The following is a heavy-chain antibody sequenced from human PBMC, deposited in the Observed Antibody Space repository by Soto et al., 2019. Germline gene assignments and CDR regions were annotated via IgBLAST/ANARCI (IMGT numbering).Heavy chain of an antibody. J-gene: IGHJ4*02. D-gene: IGHD3-22*01. CDR2: IYYSGST. CDR1: GGSISSGDYY. V-gene: IGHV4-30-4*01. CDR3: ARDGYYDSSGQGGFDY. Sequence: TLSLTCTVSGGSISSGDYYWSWIRQPPGKGLEWIGYIYYSGSTYYNPSLKSRVTISVDTSKNQFSLKLSSVTAADTAVYYCARDGYYDSSGQGGFDYWGQGTLVTVSS.